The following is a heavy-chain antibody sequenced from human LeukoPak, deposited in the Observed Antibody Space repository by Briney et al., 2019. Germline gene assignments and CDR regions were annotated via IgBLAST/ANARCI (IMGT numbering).Heavy chain of an antibody. J-gene: IGHJ4*02. CDR1: GYTLTELS. Sequence: ASVKVSCKVSGYTLTELSMHWVRQAPGKGLEWMGGFDPEDGETIYAQKFQGRVTMTEDTSTSTVYMELTSLRSEDTAMYYCARDWGIQQWPPSYFDYWGQGTLVTVSS. V-gene: IGHV1-24*01. CDR3: ARDWGIQQWPPSYFDY. CDR2: FDPEDGET. D-gene: IGHD5-18*01.